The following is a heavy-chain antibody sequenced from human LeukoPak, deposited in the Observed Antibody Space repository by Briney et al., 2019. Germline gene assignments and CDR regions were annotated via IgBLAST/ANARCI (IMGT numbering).Heavy chain of an antibody. Sequence: SETLSLTCTVSGGSISSGGYYWNWIRQHPGKGLEWIGYIYYSGSTYYNPSLKSRVIISVDTSKNQFSLKLSSVTAADTAVYYCARSSSSWRRTYFDYWGQGTLVTVSS. CDR1: GGSISSGGYY. CDR3: ARSSSSWRRTYFDY. J-gene: IGHJ4*02. CDR2: IYYSGST. V-gene: IGHV4-31*03. D-gene: IGHD6-13*01.